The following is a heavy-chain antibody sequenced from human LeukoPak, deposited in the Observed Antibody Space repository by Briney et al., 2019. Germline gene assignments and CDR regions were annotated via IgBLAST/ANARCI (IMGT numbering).Heavy chain of an antibody. D-gene: IGHD2-2*01. V-gene: IGHV3-23*01. CDR1: GFIFSTYA. CDR2: ISGSGGST. CDR3: AKGTNIVVVASAPNNPSDH. Sequence: PGGSLRLSCAASGFIFSTYAMTWVRQAPGKGLEWVPGISGSGGSTHYADSVKGRFTISRDNSKNTLYLQMNSLRDDDTAVYYCAKGTNIVVVASAPNNPSDHWGQGTLVTVSS. J-gene: IGHJ4*02.